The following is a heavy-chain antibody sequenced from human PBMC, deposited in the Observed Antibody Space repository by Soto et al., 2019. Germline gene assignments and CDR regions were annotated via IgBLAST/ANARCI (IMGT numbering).Heavy chain of an antibody. CDR3: ARAPFFGVVIPPHFDY. CDR1: GGSFSGYY. Sequence: SETLSLTCAVYGGSFSGYYWSWIRQPPGKGLEWIGEINHSGSTNYNPSLKSRVTISVDTSKNQFSLKLSSVTAADTAVYYCARAPFFGVVIPPHFDYWGQGTLVTVSS. D-gene: IGHD3-3*01. CDR2: INHSGST. V-gene: IGHV4-34*01. J-gene: IGHJ4*02.